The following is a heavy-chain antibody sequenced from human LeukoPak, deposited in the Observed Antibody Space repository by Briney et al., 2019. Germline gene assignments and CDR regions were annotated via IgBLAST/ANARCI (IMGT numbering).Heavy chain of an antibody. CDR3: ARHIQLWPDFDY. Sequence: GESLKISCKGSGYSFTSYWISWVRQMPGKGLEWMGRIDPSDSYTNYSPSFQGHVTISADKSISTAYLQWCSLKASDTAMYYCARHIQLWPDFDYWGQGTLVTVSS. J-gene: IGHJ4*02. CDR1: GYSFTSYW. V-gene: IGHV5-10-1*01. D-gene: IGHD5-18*01. CDR2: IDPSDSYT.